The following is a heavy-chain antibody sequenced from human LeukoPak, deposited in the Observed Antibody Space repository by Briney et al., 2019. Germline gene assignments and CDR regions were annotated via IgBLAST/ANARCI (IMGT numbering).Heavy chain of an antibody. Sequence: SETLSLTCTVSGGSISSYYWSWIRQPPGKGLEWIGYIYYSGSTNYNPSLKSRVTISVDTSKNQFSLKLSSVTAADTAVYYCARHRWSGYDYRFEAFDIWGQGTMVTVSS. CDR1: GGSISSYY. CDR2: IYYSGST. J-gene: IGHJ3*02. V-gene: IGHV4-59*08. D-gene: IGHD5-12*01. CDR3: ARHRWSGYDYRFEAFDI.